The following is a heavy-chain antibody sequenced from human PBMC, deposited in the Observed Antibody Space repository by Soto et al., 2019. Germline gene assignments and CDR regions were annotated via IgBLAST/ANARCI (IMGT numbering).Heavy chain of an antibody. CDR2: IKSKTDGGTT. Sequence: GGSLRLSCAASGFTFSNAWMSWVRQAPGKGLEWVGRIKSKTDGGTTDYAAPVKGRFTISRDDSKNTLYLQMNSLKTEDTAVYYCTTERVRGRASHLGPYSSSSPWGQGTLVTVSS. D-gene: IGHD6-6*01. CDR3: TTERVRGRASHLGPYSSSSP. V-gene: IGHV3-15*01. CDR1: GFTFSNAW. J-gene: IGHJ5*02.